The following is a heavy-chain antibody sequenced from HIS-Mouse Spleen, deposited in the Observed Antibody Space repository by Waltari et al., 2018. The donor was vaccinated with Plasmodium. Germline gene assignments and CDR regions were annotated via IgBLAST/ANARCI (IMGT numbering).Heavy chain of an antibody. J-gene: IGHJ4*02. V-gene: IGHV4-34*01. CDR3: ARAYYDFWSGYRFDY. D-gene: IGHD3-3*01. Sequence: QVQLQQWGAGLLKPSKTLSLTCAVYGGSFTGSYWSWIRQPPGKGLEWIGAINHSGSTNYNPSLKSRVTISVDTSKNQFSLKLSSVTAADTAVYYCARAYYDFWSGYRFDYWGQGTLVTVSS. CDR2: INHSGST. CDR1: GGSFTGSY.